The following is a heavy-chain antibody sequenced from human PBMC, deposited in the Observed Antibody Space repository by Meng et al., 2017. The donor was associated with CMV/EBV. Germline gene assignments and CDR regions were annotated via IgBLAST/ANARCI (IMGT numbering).Heavy chain of an antibody. J-gene: IGHJ5*02. CDR3: ARDRVAVAGNHWFDP. CDR1: VYTFTGYY. V-gene: IGHV1-2*02. Sequence: QVQRVQSGAEVQKPGASVNVSCKSSVYTFTGYYMHWVRQAPGQGLEWMGWINPNSGGTNYAQKFQGRVTMTRDTSISTAYMELSRLRSDDTAVYYCARDRVAVAGNHWFDPWGQGTLVTVSS. D-gene: IGHD6-19*01. CDR2: INPNSGGT.